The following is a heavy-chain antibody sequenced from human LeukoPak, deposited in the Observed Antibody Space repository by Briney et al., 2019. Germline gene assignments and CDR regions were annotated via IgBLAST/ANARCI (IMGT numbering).Heavy chain of an antibody. D-gene: IGHD5-12*01. CDR3: ATIRRYGGNPAYYFDD. CDR1: GDSITNTIYY. Sequence: PSETLSLTCSVSGDSITNTIYYWAWVRQPPGKGLEWIGTVYYTGATFYKPSLKSRVTASADTSRNQFSLSLRSVTAADAAVYYCATIRRYGGNPAYYFDDWGQGTLVAVSS. V-gene: IGHV4-39*01. J-gene: IGHJ4*02. CDR2: VYYTGAT.